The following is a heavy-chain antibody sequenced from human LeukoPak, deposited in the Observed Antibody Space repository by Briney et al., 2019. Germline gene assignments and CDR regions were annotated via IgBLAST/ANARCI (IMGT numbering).Heavy chain of an antibody. CDR2: ISAYNGNT. CDR1: GYTFTTYG. Sequence: ASVKVSCKASGYTFTTYGISWVRQAPGQGLEWMGWISAYNGNTNYAQKLQGRVTMTTDTSTSTAYMELRSLRSDDTAVYYCARGPYCSGGTCYSQYFGYWGQGTLVTASS. V-gene: IGHV1-18*01. D-gene: IGHD2-15*01. CDR3: ARGPYCSGGTCYSQYFGY. J-gene: IGHJ4*02.